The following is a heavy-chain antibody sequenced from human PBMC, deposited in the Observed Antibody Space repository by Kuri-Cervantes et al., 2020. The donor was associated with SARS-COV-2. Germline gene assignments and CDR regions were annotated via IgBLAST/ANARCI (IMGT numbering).Heavy chain of an antibody. V-gene: IGHV4-30-2*01. D-gene: IGHD6-6*01. CDR3: ARVLGSSAGYWFDP. CDR2: IYHSGST. J-gene: IGHJ5*02. Sequence: LRLSCAVSGGSISSGGYSWSWIRQPPGKGLEWIGYIYHSGSTYYNPSLKSRVTISVDRSKNQFSLKLSSVTAADTAVYYCARVLGSSAGYWFDPWGQGTLVTVSS. CDR1: GGSISSGGYS.